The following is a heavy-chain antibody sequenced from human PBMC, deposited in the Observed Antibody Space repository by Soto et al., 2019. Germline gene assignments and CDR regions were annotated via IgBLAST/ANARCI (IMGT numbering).Heavy chain of an antibody. CDR2: IIPIFGTA. V-gene: IGHV1-69*13. D-gene: IGHD2-8*01. CDR1: GGTFSSYA. Sequence: ASVKVSCKASGGTFSSYAISWVRQAPGQGLEWMGGIIPIFGTANYAQKSQGRVTITADESTSTAYMELSSLRSEDTAVYYCARGYCTNGVCYNFDYWGQGTLVTVSS. J-gene: IGHJ4*02. CDR3: ARGYCTNGVCYNFDY.